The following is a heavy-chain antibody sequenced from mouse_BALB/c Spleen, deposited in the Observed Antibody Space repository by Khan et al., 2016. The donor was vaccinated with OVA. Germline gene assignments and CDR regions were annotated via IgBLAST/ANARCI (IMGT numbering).Heavy chain of an antibody. V-gene: IGHV9-3-1*01. CDR1: GYTFTNYG. CDR3: ARFAADWLLDG. Sequence: QIQLVQSGPELKKPGETVKISCKASGYTFTNYGMHWVRQAPGKGLKWMGWINTDTGEPTYADDFKGRFTFSLETSANTAYLQINKLKNEDTATSVCARFAADWLLDGWGAGTAVTV. J-gene: IGHJ1*01. CDR2: INTDTGEP.